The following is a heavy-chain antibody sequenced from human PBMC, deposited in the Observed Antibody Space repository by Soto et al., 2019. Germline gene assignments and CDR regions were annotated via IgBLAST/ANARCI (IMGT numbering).Heavy chain of an antibody. V-gene: IGHV5-51*01. CDR3: ARQALYCSSTSCNNWFDP. Sequence: GESLKISCKGSGYSFTSYWIGWVRQMPGKGLEWMGIIYPGDSDTRYSPSFQGQVTISADKSISTAYPQWSSLKASDTAMYYCARQALYCSSTSCNNWFDPWGQGTLVTVSS. CDR1: GYSFTSYW. J-gene: IGHJ5*02. D-gene: IGHD2-2*01. CDR2: IYPGDSDT.